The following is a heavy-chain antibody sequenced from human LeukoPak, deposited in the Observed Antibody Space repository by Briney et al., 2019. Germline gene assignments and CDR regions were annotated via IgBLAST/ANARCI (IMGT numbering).Heavy chain of an antibody. CDR3: ASGHGYGNWFDP. V-gene: IGHV1-18*01. CDR1: GYTFTSYG. CDR2: ISAYNGNT. D-gene: IGHD5-12*01. Sequence: ASVKVSCKASGYTFTSYGISWVRQAPGQGLEWMGWISAYNGNTNYAQKLQGRVTMTTDTSTSTAYMELSRLRSDDTAVYYCASGHGYGNWFDPWGQGTLVTVSS. J-gene: IGHJ5*02.